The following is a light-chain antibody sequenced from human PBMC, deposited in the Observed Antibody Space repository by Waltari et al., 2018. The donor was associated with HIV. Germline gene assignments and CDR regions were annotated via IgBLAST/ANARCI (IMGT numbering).Light chain of an antibody. J-gene: IGLJ3*02. V-gene: IGLV1-44*01. CDR2: INR. CDR3: AAWDDSLDGWV. Sequence: QSVLPQQPSAAWTPGRRVTISSSGGSSTFRSTTVNCYRHFPGPAPNLLIYINRQRPSGVPDRFSGSKSGTSASLAISGLQSEDEAVYYCAAWDDSLDGWVFGGGTNLTVL. CDR1: SSTFRSTT.